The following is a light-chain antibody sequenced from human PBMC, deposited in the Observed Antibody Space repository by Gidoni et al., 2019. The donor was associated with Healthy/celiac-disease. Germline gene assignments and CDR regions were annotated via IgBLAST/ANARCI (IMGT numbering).Light chain of an antibody. CDR2: DAS. J-gene: IGKJ1*01. V-gene: IGKV3-20*01. CDR1: QSVSSSY. Sequence: ELVLTQPPGTLSLSPGERATLSCRARQSVSSSYLAWYQQKPGQAPRLLIYDASSRATGIPDRFSGSGSGTDFTLTISRLEPEDFAVYYCQQYGSSPSWTFXXXTKVEIK. CDR3: QQYGSSPSWT.